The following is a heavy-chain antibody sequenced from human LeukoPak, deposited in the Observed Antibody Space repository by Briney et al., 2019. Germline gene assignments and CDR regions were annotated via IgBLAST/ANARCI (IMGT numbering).Heavy chain of an antibody. CDR1: GFTFDDYA. V-gene: IGHV3-9*03. D-gene: IGHD3-3*01. Sequence: GGSLRLSCAASGFTFDDYAMHWVRQAPGKGLEWVSGISWNSGSIGYADSVKGRFTISRDNAKNSLYLQMNSLRAEDMALYYCAKGRFLEWALGYMDVWGKGTTVTVSS. CDR3: AKGRFLEWALGYMDV. J-gene: IGHJ6*03. CDR2: ISWNSGSI.